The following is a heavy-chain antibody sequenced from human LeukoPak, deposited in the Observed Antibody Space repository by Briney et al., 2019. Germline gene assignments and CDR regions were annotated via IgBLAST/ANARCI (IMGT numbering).Heavy chain of an antibody. CDR3: ASLIYGGNSALN. J-gene: IGHJ4*02. D-gene: IGHD4-23*01. V-gene: IGHV5-51*01. Sequence: GESLKISCKGSGCTFTNYWIGWVRQMPGKGLEWMGIIFPSDSDTRYSPSFQGQVTISADKSISTAYLQWSSLKASDTAMYYCASLIYGGNSALNWGQGTLVTVSS. CDR1: GCTFTNYW. CDR2: IFPSDSDT.